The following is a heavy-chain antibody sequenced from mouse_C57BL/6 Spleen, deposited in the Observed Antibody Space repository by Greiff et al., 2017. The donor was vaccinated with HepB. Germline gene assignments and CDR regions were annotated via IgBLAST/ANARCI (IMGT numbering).Heavy chain of an antibody. CDR2: IDPSDSYT. CDR1: GYTFTSYW. J-gene: IGHJ2*01. V-gene: IGHV1-69*01. Sequence: QVQLQQPGAELVMPGASVKLSCKASGYTFTSYWMHWVKQRPGQGLEWIGEIDPSDSYTNYNQKFKGKSTLTVDKSSSTAYMQLSSLTSEDSAVYYCARSETEFDYWGQGTTLTVSS. CDR3: ARSETEFDY. D-gene: IGHD4-1*01.